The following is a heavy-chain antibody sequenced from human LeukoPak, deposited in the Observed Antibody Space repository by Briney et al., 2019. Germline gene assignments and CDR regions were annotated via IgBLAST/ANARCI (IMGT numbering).Heavy chain of an antibody. J-gene: IGHJ4*02. CDR2: ISGSGGST. CDR1: GFTFSSYA. V-gene: IGHV3-23*01. Sequence: GGSLRLSCEASGFTFSSYAMSWVRQAPGKGLEWVSAISGSGGSTYYADSVKGRFTISRDNSKNTLYLQMNSLRAEGTAVYYCAKDPPGYCSCGSCGNFDYWGQGTLVTVSS. D-gene: IGHD2-15*01. CDR3: AKDPPGYCSCGSCGNFDY.